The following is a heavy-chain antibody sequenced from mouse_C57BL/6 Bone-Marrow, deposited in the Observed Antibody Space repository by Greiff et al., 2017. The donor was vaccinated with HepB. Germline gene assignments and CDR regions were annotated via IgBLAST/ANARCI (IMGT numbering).Heavy chain of an antibody. J-gene: IGHJ3*01. Sequence: VQLVESGAELVRPGSSVKLSCKASGYTFTSYWMHWVKQRPIQGLEWIGNIDPSDSETHYNQKFKDKATLTVDKSSSTAYMQLSSLTSEDSAVYYCARYSNGNSFAYWGQGTLVTVSA. D-gene: IGHD2-1*01. CDR3: ARYSNGNSFAY. CDR2: IDPSDSET. V-gene: IGHV1-52*01. CDR1: GYTFTSYW.